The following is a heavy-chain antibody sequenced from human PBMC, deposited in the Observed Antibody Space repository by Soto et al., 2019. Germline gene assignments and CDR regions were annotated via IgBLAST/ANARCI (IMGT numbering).Heavy chain of an antibody. J-gene: IGHJ6*02. D-gene: IGHD1-20*01. CDR2: ISAYNGNT. Sequence: ASVPFSCKASGYTFTSYGISWVRQAPGQGLEWMGWISAYNGNTNYSQKLQGRGTMTTDTSTSTAYMDLRRLRSDDTAVHYCSRLGIAGENCYYGIDVWGQGT. V-gene: IGHV1-18*04. CDR3: SRLGIAGENCYYGIDV. CDR1: GYTFTSYG.